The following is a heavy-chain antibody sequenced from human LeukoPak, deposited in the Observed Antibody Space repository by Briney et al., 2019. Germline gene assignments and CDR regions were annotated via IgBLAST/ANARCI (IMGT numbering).Heavy chain of an antibody. V-gene: IGHV4-39*02. J-gene: IGHJ4*02. Sequence: SETLSLTCTVSGGSFSNSSYYWGWIRQPPGKGLEWIGSMYYSGNTYYNPSLKSRVTMSVDTSKNQFSLNLSSVTATDTAVYYCARDSSGYLVLDSWGQGTLVTVSS. CDR2: MYYSGNT. CDR1: GGSFSNSSYY. CDR3: ARDSSGYLVLDS. D-gene: IGHD3-22*01.